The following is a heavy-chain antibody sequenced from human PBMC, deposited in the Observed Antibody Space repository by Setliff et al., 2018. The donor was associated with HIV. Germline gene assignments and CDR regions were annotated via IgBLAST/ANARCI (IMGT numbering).Heavy chain of an antibody. D-gene: IGHD5-18*01. CDR2: IYSGGST. CDR1: GFTVSSNY. Sequence: GGSLRLSCAASGFTVSSNYMSWVRQAPGKGLEWVSVIYSGGSTYYADSVKGRFTISRDNSKNTLYLQMSSLRAEDTAVYYCARDQWGYSYGYYYYYYMDVWGKGTTVTV. J-gene: IGHJ6*03. CDR3: ARDQWGYSYGYYYYYYMDV. V-gene: IGHV3-66*02.